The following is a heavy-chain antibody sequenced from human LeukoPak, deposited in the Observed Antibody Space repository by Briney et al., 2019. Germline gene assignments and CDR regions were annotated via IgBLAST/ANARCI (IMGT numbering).Heavy chain of an antibody. CDR1: GFIFNNYG. V-gene: IGHV3-30*18. J-gene: IGHJ6*02. CDR2: MSLDGSKS. D-gene: IGHD4-17*01. Sequence: GGSLRLSCAASGFIFNNYGMHWVRQTPGKGLEWVALMSLDGSKSYYADSVKGRFTISRVKAEKTLSLQMNSLRAEDTAVYFCAKDLQAGYDYEDLEDYYGLDVWGQGTTVIVSS. CDR3: AKDLQAGYDYEDLEDYYGLDV.